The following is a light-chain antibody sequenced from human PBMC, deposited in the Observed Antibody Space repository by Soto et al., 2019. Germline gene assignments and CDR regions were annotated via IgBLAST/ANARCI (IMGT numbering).Light chain of an antibody. V-gene: IGKV3-15*01. Sequence: EIVMTQPPATLSVSPGERATLSCRASQSVSSTLAWYQQKPDQPPRLLISGASTRATGIPARFSGSGSGTEFTLTISSLQSEDFAVYYCQQYNNWPQITFGQGTKVDIK. J-gene: IGKJ1*01. CDR1: QSVSST. CDR3: QQYNNWPQIT. CDR2: GAS.